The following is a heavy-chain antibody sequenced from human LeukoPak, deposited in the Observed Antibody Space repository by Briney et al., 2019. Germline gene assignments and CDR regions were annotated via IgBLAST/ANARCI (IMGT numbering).Heavy chain of an antibody. CDR3: ARNRRTARYFDY. CDR2: ISYDGSNK. CDR1: GCTFSSYG. V-gene: IGHV3-30*03. D-gene: IGHD2/OR15-2a*01. Sequence: GGSLRLSCAASGCTFSSYGMHWVRQAPGKGLEWVAVISYDGSNKYYADSVKGRFTISRDNSKNTLYLQMNSLRAEDTAVYYCARNRRTARYFDYWGQGTLVTVSS. J-gene: IGHJ4*02.